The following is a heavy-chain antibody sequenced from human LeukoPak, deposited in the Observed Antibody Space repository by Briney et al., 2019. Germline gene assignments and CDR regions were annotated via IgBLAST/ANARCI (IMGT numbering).Heavy chain of an antibody. CDR1: GGSISSYY. J-gene: IGHJ4*02. Sequence: SETLSLTCTVSGGSISSYYWSWVRQPPGKELEWIGYIYYSGSTNYNPSLKSRVTISVDTSKNQFSLRLSSVTAADTAVYYCARVTGYMIEDYFDYWGQGTLVTVSS. CDR2: IYYSGST. D-gene: IGHD3-22*01. CDR3: ARVTGYMIEDYFDY. V-gene: IGHV4-59*01.